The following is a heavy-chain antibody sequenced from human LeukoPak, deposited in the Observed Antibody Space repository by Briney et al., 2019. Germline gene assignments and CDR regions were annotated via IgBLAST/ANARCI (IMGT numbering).Heavy chain of an antibody. V-gene: IGHV3-23*01. J-gene: IGHJ4*02. D-gene: IGHD1-26*01. CDR3: AKSRIVLVHYFDY. CDR1: GFTFSSYA. Sequence: GGSLRLSCAASGFTFSSYAMSWVRQAPGKGLEWVSTISGSGASTYYADSVKGRFTISRDNSKNTLHLQMNSLRAEDTAVYYCAKSRIVLVHYFDYWGQGTLVTVSS. CDR2: ISGSGAST.